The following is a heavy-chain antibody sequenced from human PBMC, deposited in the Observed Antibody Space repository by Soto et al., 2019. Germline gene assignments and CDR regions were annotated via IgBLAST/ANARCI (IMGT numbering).Heavy chain of an antibody. J-gene: IGHJ5*02. D-gene: IGHD2-15*01. CDR3: ANIYSCSSDSCYSHIICLAP. Sequence: QITLKESGPTLAKPTQTLTMTCSLSGFPLSTSRVGLGWIRQHPEKALEGLALLYWYDDKRYSQYLKSRLAITKDTSKHQVVLTMNNMDPVDTATYSSANIYSCSSDSCYSHIICLAPCGQGTLVTVSS. CDR1: GFPLSTSRVG. CDR2: LYWYDDK. V-gene: IGHV2-5*01.